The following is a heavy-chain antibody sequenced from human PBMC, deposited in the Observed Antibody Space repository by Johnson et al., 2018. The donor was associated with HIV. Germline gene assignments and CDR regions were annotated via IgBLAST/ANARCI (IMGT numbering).Heavy chain of an antibody. Sequence: QVQLVESGGGVVQPGRSLRLSCAASGFTFSSYGMHWVRQAPGKGLEWVAVIWYAGSNKYYVDSVKGRFTISRDNAKNTLYLQMNSLRAEDTAVYYCERAYSYGTFDIWGQGTMVTVSS. CDR1: GFTFSSYG. V-gene: IGHV3-33*01. J-gene: IGHJ3*02. D-gene: IGHD5-18*01. CDR2: IWYAGSNK. CDR3: ERAYSYGTFDI.